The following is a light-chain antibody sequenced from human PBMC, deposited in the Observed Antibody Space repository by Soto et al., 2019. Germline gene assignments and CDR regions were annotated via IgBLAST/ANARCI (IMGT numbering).Light chain of an antibody. CDR3: QQGNSFPLT. J-gene: IGKJ4*01. CDR1: QDINKW. V-gene: IGKV1-12*01. Sequence: DIQMTQSPSSVSASVGDRVTITCRASQDINKWLAWYQQKPGLAPNLVIYTASRLHGGGPSRFSGSASGTDFTLTISSPQPEDVATYYCQQGNSFPLTFGGGTKVDIK. CDR2: TAS.